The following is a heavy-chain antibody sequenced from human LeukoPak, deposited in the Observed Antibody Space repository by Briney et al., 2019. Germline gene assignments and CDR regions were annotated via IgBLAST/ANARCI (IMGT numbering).Heavy chain of an antibody. CDR3: ARGGDGYNLKYFDY. CDR1: GGSISSGDYY. CDR2: ISYSGST. Sequence: PSETLSLTCTVSGGSISSGDYYWRWIRQPPGKGLEWIGYISYSGSTYYNPSLQSPVTISVDTSNNQFSLKLSSVTAADTAVYYCARGGDGYNLKYFDYWGQGTLVTVSS. V-gene: IGHV4-30-4*01. J-gene: IGHJ4*02. D-gene: IGHD5-24*01.